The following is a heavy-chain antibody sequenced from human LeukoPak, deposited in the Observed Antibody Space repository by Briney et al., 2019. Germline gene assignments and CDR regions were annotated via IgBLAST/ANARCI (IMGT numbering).Heavy chain of an antibody. CDR2: MNPNSGNT. CDR1: GYTFTSYD. J-gene: IGHJ4*02. D-gene: IGHD3-22*01. Sequence: GASVTVSCKASGYTFTSYDINWVRQAPGQGLEWMGWMNPNSGNTGYAQKFQGRVTMTRNTSISTAYMELSSLRSEDTAVYYCARGGGYYDRSAKYFIRPPEYWGQGTLVTVSS. V-gene: IGHV1-8*01. CDR3: ARGGGYYDRSAKYFIRPPEY.